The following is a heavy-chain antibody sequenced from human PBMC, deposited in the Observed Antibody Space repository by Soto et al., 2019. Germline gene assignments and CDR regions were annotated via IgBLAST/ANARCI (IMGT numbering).Heavy chain of an antibody. D-gene: IGHD3-10*01. CDR3: ARKYGSGSYRWFDP. J-gene: IGHJ5*02. CDR2: IYYSGST. CDR1: GGSISSYY. Sequence: PSETLSLTCTVSGGSISSYYWSWIRQPPGKGLEWIGYIYYSGSTNYNPSLKSRVTISVDTSKNQFSLKLSSVTAADTAVYYCARKYGSGSYRWFDPWGQGTLVTVS. V-gene: IGHV4-59*01.